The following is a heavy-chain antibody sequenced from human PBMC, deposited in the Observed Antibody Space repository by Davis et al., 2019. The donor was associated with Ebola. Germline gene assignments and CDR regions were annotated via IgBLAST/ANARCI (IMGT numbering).Heavy chain of an antibody. J-gene: IGHJ4*02. Sequence: GESLKISCAASGFTFASYSMNWVRQAPGKGLEWVSHISSSISSNIYYADSVKGRFTISRDNAKNSLDLQMNSLRDEDTAVYYCARDSSWAFDYWGQGILVTVSS. CDR2: ISSSISSNI. D-gene: IGHD1-26*01. CDR1: GFTFASYS. V-gene: IGHV3-48*02. CDR3: ARDSSWAFDY.